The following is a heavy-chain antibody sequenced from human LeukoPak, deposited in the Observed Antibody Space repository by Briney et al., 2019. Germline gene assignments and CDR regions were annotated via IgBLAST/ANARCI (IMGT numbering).Heavy chain of an antibody. CDR3: AGGITTCHFYYGMDV. V-gene: IGHV1-2*02. D-gene: IGHD3-22*01. CDR1: GYTFTSYG. CDR2: INPNSGGT. Sequence: ASVKVSCKASGYTFTSYGISWVRQAPGQGLEWMGWINPNSGGTNYAQKFQGRVTMTRDTSISTAYMELSRLRSDDAAVYSCAGGITTCHFYYGMDVWGQGTTVTVSS. J-gene: IGHJ6*02.